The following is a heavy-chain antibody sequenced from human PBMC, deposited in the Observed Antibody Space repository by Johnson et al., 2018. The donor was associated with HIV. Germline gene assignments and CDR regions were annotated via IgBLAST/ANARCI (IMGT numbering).Heavy chain of an antibody. D-gene: IGHD3-16*01. CDR3: ARDGGSRPAVALDI. CDR2: IRNKANSYTT. J-gene: IGHJ3*02. V-gene: IGHV3-72*01. CDR1: GFSFSDYY. Sequence: VQLVESGGGLVKPGGSLRLSCAASGFSFSDYYMSWIRQAPGKGLEWVGRIRNKANSYTTEYAASVKGRFTILRDDSKNSLYLQMNSLKTEDTAVYYCARDGGSRPAVALDIWGQGTMVTVSS.